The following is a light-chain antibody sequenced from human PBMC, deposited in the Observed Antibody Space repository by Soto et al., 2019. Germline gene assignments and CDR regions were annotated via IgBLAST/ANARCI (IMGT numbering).Light chain of an antibody. CDR3: QQXGSSPTWT. J-gene: IGKJ1*01. Sequence: ELVLTQSPGTLSLSPGDSATLSCRDSQSVSSSYLAWYQQKPGQAPRLLIYGASSRATGIPDRFTGSGSGTDFTLTISRLEPEDFAVFYCQQXGSSPTWTCGQGTKVDIK. V-gene: IGKV3-20*01. CDR2: GAS. CDR1: QSVSSSY.